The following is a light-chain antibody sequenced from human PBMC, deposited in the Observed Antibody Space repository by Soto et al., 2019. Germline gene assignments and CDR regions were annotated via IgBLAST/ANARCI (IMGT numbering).Light chain of an antibody. V-gene: IGKV1-5*03. CDR2: KAS. Sequence: DIQMTQSPSTLSASVGDRVTITCRASQSINSRLAWYQQKPGKAPKLLIYKASSLESGVPSRFSGSGSGTEFTLTISSLQPDDFATYYCQQYKNYWTFGQGTKVEIK. CDR3: QQYKNYWT. J-gene: IGKJ1*01. CDR1: QSINSR.